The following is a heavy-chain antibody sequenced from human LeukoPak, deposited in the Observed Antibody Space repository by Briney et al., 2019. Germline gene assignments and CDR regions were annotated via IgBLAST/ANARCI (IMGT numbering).Heavy chain of an antibody. V-gene: IGHV3-11*04. CDR1: GFTFSDYY. D-gene: IGHD3-22*01. CDR3: ARDLLPYYYDSSGYPPLGH. Sequence: GGSLRLSCAASGFTFSDYYMSWSRQAPGKGLEWVSYISSSGSTIYYADSVKGRFTISRDNAKNSLYLQMNSLRAEDTAVYYCARDLLPYYYDSSGYPPLGHWGQGTLVTVSS. J-gene: IGHJ4*02. CDR2: ISSSGSTI.